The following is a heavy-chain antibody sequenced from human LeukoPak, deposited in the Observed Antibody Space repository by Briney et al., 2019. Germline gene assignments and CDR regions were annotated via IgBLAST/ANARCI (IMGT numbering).Heavy chain of an antibody. D-gene: IGHD2-21*01. CDR3: ARDFRLAQLWTKIDI. J-gene: IGHJ3*02. CDR1: GFTPSSYW. CDR2: IKQDGREK. V-gene: IGHV3-7*01. Sequence: PGGSLRLSCADSGFTPSSYWMRSGRQALGKGLERGAHIKQDGREKYYTDSLKGRFTISRDNDKKSLYLQMNSLRAEDTAVYYCARDFRLAQLWTKIDIWGQGTMVTVSS.